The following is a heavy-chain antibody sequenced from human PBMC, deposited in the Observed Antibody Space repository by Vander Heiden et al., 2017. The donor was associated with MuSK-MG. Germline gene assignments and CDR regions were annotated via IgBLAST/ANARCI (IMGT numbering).Heavy chain of an antibody. V-gene: IGHV4-4*07. CDR3: AAGNPLVDQLLYHYAMDG. CDR1: GVSSRDDY. J-gene: IGHJ6*01. CDR2: TFVSWDI. Sequence: QVQLQDSGPGRVKPSETLSLRCTVSGVSSRDDYWNWVRQPAGQGLDWIGRTFVSWDIHCKSCLESRVTNSVDQAKSQFSPEPRAVTPAEPAVELFAAGNPLVDQLLYHYAMDGGGPGTTVTVSS. D-gene: IGHD2-15*01.